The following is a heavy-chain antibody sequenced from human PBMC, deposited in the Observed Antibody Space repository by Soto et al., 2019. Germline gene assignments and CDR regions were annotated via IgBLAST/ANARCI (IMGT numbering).Heavy chain of an antibody. D-gene: IGHD5-18*01. V-gene: IGHV3-23*01. CDR2: ISGSGGST. Sequence: GESLKISCAASGFTFSSYAMSWVRQAPGKGLEWVSAISGSGGSTYYADSVKGRFTISRDNSKNTLYLQMNSLRAEDTAVYYCAKLTGYSYGYWFDPWGQGTLVTVSS. CDR1: GFTFSSYA. J-gene: IGHJ5*02. CDR3: AKLTGYSYGYWFDP.